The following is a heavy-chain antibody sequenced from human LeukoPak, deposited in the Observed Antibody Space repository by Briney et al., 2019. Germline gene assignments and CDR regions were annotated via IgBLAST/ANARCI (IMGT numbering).Heavy chain of an antibody. CDR2: ISDSGGSR. Sequence: GGSLRLSCAVSGITLSNYGMSWVRQAPGKGLEWVAGISDSGGSRNYADSVKGRFTISRDNPKNTLYLQMNSLRAEDTAVYFCAKRGVVIRVILVGFHKEAYYFDSWGQGALVTVPS. V-gene: IGHV3-23*01. CDR3: AKRGVVIRVILVGFHKEAYYFDS. D-gene: IGHD3-22*01. CDR1: GITLSNYG. J-gene: IGHJ4*02.